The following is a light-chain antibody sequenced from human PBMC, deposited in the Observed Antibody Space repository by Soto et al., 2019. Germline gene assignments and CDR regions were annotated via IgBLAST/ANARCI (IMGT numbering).Light chain of an antibody. Sequence: ALAQPASVSGSPGQSITISCTKTSSDVGSYNFVSWYQQHPGKVPKVMIYEVSKRPSGVSDRFSGSKSGNTASLTISGLQAEDEADYYCCADAGRSTYVFGTGTKVTVL. J-gene: IGLJ1*01. V-gene: IGLV2-23*02. CDR3: CADAGRSTYV. CDR1: SSDVGSYNF. CDR2: EVS.